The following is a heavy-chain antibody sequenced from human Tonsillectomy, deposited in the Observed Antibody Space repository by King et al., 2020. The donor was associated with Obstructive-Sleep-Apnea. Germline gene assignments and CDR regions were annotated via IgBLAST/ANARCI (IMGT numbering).Heavy chain of an antibody. D-gene: IGHD6-19*01. CDR3: AKPAYSSGWYSALYYYGMDV. V-gene: IGHV3-30*18. CDR2: ISYDGSNK. J-gene: IGHJ6*02. Sequence: VQLVESGGGVVQPGRSLRLSCAASGFTFSSYGMHWVRQAPGKGLEWVAVISYDGSNKYYADSVKGRFTISRDNSKNTLYLQMNSLRAGDTAVYYCAKPAYSSGWYSALYYYGMDVWGQGTTVTVSS. CDR1: GFTFSSYG.